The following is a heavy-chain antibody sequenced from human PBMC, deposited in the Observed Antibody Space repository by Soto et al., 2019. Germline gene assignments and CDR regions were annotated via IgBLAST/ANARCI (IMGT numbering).Heavy chain of an antibody. D-gene: IGHD1-26*01. CDR2: IIPILGIA. V-gene: IGHV1-69*02. CDR3: AAALVGAIFDP. Sequence: QVQLVQSGAEVKKPGSSVKVSCKASGGTFSSYTISWVRQAPGQGLEWMGRIIPILGIANYAQKFQGRVTITADKSTGTAYMELSSLSSEDTAVYYCAAALVGAIFDPWGKGTLVTVSS. CDR1: GGTFSSYT. J-gene: IGHJ5*02.